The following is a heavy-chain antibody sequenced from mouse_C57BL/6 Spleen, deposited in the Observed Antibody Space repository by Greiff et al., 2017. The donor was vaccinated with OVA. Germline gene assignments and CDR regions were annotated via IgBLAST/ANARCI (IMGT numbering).Heavy chain of an antibody. CDR2: IDPETGGT. J-gene: IGHJ2*01. V-gene: IGHV1-15*01. CDR1: GYTFTDYE. Sequence: SGAELVRPGASVTLSCKASGYTFTDYEMHWVKQTPVHGLEWIGAIDPETGGTAYNQKFKGKAILTADKSSSTAYMELRSLTSEDSAVYYCTRWDLDYWGQGTTLTVSS. D-gene: IGHD4-1*01. CDR3: TRWDLDY.